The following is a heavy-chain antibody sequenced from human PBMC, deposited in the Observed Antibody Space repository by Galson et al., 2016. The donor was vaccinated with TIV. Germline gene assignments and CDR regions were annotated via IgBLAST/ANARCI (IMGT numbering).Heavy chain of an antibody. V-gene: IGHV3-23*01. CDR1: GFTFSAYA. CDR2: MTGPFMGTTGGGT. CDR3: AKCSGWGGKGYLDF. D-gene: IGHD6-19*01. Sequence: SLRLSCAASGFTFSAYAMTWVRQGPGKGLEWVSSMTGPFMGTTGGGTFYADSVKGRFTISRDNPKSTLYLQMDSLRVEDTAVYYCAKCSGWGGKGYLDFWGQGTVVTGSS. J-gene: IGHJ4*02.